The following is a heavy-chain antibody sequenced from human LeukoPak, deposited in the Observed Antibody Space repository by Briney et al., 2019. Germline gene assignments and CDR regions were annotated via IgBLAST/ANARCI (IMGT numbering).Heavy chain of an antibody. CDR2: IYYSGST. D-gene: IGHD4-17*01. Sequence: PSETLSLTCTVSGGSISSYYWSWIRQPPGKGLEWIGYIYYSGSTNYNPSLKSRVTISVDTSKNQFSLKLSSVTAADTAVYYCARAHDYGPYYFGYWGQGTLVTVSS. J-gene: IGHJ4*02. CDR3: ARAHDYGPYYFGY. CDR1: GGSISSYY. V-gene: IGHV4-59*01.